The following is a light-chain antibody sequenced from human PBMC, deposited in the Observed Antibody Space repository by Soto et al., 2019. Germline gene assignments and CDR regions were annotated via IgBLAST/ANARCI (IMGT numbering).Light chain of an antibody. CDR1: SSNIGNNY. J-gene: IGLJ2*01. Sequence: QSVLTQPASVSAAPGQKVTISCSGSSSNIGNNYVSWYQQLPGTAPKLLIYDNKERPSGIPDRFSSSKSGTSATLGITGLQTGDEADYYCATWDFSLSAGVFGGGSKLTVL. CDR2: DNK. CDR3: ATWDFSLSAGV. V-gene: IGLV1-51*01.